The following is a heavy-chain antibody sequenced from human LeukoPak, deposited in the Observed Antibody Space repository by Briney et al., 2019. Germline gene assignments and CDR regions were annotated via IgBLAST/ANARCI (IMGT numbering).Heavy chain of an antibody. J-gene: IGHJ3*01. D-gene: IGHD4-17*01. CDR3: ARDPNGDYIGAFEF. V-gene: IGHV3-23*01. CDR2: ITSAGAP. Sequence: GGSLRLSCAASGFTFSNYAVMWVRQAPGQGLEWVSAITSAGAPRYADSVKGRFTISRDNSENTLYLQMNSLRAEDTAQYFCARDPNGDYIGAFEFWGQGTGVTVSS. CDR1: GFTFSNYA.